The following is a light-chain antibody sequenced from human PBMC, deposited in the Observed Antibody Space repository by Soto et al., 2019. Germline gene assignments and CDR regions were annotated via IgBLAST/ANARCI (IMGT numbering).Light chain of an antibody. CDR3: SSYTSSSTSWV. Sequence: QSVVTQPACVSGSPGQSITISCTGTSSDVGGYNYVSWYQQHPGKAPKLMIYEVSNRPSGVSNRFSGSKSGNTASLTISGLQAEDEADYYCSSYTSSSTSWVFGGGTKVTVL. J-gene: IGLJ2*01. CDR1: SSDVGGYNY. CDR2: EVS. V-gene: IGLV2-14*01.